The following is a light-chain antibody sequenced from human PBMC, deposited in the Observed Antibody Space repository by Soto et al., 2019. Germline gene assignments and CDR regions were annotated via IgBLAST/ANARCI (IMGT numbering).Light chain of an antibody. CDR2: EVS. CDR1: SSDVGSYNR. CDR3: SSYTSSSTLL. V-gene: IGLV2-18*02. Sequence: QSALTQPPSVSGSPGQSVTISCTGTSSDVGSYNRVSWYQQSPGTAPKVMIYEVSNRPSGVPDRFSGSKSGNTASLTISGLQAEDEADYYCSSYTSSSTLLFGGGTKVTVL. J-gene: IGLJ2*01.